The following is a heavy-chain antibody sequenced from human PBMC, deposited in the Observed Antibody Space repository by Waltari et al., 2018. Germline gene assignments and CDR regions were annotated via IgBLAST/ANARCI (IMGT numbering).Heavy chain of an antibody. J-gene: IGHJ4*02. V-gene: IGHV4-34*01. CDR1: GGSFSGYY. CDR2: INHSGST. Sequence: QVQLQQWGAGLLKPSETLSLTCAVYGGSFSGYYWSWIRQPPGKGLEWIGEINHSGSTNYNPSLKSRVTISVDTSKNQFSLKLSSVTAADTAVYYCARSRGRSRRGVMRIVVVTSANYFDYWGQGTLVTVSS. D-gene: IGHD3-22*01. CDR3: ARSRGRSRRGVMRIVVVTSANYFDY.